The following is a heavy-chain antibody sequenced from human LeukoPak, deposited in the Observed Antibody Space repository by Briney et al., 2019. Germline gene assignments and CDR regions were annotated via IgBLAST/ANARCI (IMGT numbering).Heavy chain of an antibody. CDR1: GFNFNAYT. CDR2: TNGYSQL. D-gene: IGHD4-11*01. Sequence: PGGSLTLSCVTSGFNFNAYTVHWARQAPGKGLEWVALTNGYSQLFYAESVRSRFSISRDNSKTSIYLHMSSLTTEDTAVYYCAKELTTIFFDYWGQGSLVTVTS. V-gene: IGHV3-43*01. CDR3: AKELTTIFFDY. J-gene: IGHJ4*02.